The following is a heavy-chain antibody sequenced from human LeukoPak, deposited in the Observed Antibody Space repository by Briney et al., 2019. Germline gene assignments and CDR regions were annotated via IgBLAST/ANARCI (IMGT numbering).Heavy chain of an antibody. CDR3: ASGSSSWSGGLDYYYYMDV. CDR2: IYHSGST. CDR1: GVSISSGGYY. D-gene: IGHD6-13*01. J-gene: IGHJ6*03. Sequence: SETLSLTCTVSGVSISSGGYYWSWIRQPPGKGLEWIGYIYHSGSTYYNPSLKSRVTISVDRSKNQFSLKLSSVTAADTAVYYCASGSSSWSGGLDYYYYMDVWGKGTTVTVSS. V-gene: IGHV4-30-2*01.